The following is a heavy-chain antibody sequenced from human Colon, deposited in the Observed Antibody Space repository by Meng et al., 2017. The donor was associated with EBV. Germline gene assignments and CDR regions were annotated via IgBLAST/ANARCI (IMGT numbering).Heavy chain of an antibody. Sequence: VPLQRSGPVYLKPSRALSLPCTGSGGSMVTSYWSWIRTPPGKVLELSGYLYYSGSTNYTPSLKSRVTISVDTSKNQFSLNLSSVTAADTAVYYCARHFINWFDPWGQGTLVTVSS. J-gene: IGHJ5*02. V-gene: IGHV4-59*08. CDR3: ARHFINWFDP. CDR2: LYYSGST. CDR1: GGSMVTSY.